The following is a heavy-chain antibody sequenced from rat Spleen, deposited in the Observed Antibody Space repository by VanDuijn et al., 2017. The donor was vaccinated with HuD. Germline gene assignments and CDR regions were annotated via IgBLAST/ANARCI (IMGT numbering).Heavy chain of an antibody. CDR2: MWTGGGT. CDR1: GFSLTSNS. D-gene: IGHD1-9*01. V-gene: IGHV2S63*01. Sequence: VQLKESGPGLVQPSQTLSLTCTVSGFSLTSNSVHWVRQPPGKGLEWMGVMWTGGGTAYNSLFKSRLSIHRDTSKSQLFLEMNSLQTEDTATYYCARDTYLGYNFDYWGQGVMVTVSS. CDR3: ARDTYLGYNFDY. J-gene: IGHJ2*01.